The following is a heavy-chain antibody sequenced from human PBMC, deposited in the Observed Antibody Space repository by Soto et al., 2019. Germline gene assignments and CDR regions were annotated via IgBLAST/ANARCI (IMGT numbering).Heavy chain of an antibody. CDR1: GGSISSYY. J-gene: IGHJ4*02. D-gene: IGHD6-19*01. V-gene: IGHV4-59*01. CDR3: ARGFVAVAADFDY. Sequence: QVQLQESGPGLVKPSETLSLTCTVSGGSISSYYWSWIRQPPGKGLEWIGYIYYSGSTKYNPSLKSRVTISIDTSKNQVSLRLNSVTAADTAVYYCARGFVAVAADFDYWGQGTLVTVSS. CDR2: IYYSGST.